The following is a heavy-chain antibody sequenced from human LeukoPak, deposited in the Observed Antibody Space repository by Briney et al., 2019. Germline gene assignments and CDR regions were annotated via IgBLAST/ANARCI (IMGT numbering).Heavy chain of an antibody. CDR3: ARGGFLEPGHYMDV. J-gene: IGHJ6*03. V-gene: IGHV4-39*07. D-gene: IGHD3-3*01. CDR2: IYHSGST. Sequence: SETLSLTCTVSGGSISSSSYYWGWIRQPPGKGLEWIGEIYHSGSTNYNPSLKSRVTISVDKSKNQFSLKLSSVTAADTAVYYCARGGFLEPGHYMDVWGKGTTVTVSS. CDR1: GGSISSSSYY.